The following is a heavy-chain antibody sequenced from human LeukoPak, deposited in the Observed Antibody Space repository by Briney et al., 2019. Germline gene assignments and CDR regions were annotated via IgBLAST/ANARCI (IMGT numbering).Heavy chain of an antibody. Sequence: SETLSLTCTVSGGSISSYYWTWLRQPPGKGLEWIGYIYYSGSTNYPPSLESRVPMSVDMSKRQFSLKLSSVTAADTAVYYCARSVEMATIPFDSWGRGTLVTVSS. V-gene: IGHV4-59*08. CDR1: GGSISSYY. J-gene: IGHJ4*02. D-gene: IGHD5-24*01. CDR3: ARSVEMATIPFDS. CDR2: IYYSGST.